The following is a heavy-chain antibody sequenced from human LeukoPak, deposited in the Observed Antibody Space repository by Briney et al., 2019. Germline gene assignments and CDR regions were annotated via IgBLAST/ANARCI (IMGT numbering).Heavy chain of an antibody. D-gene: IGHD3-16*02. CDR1: GGAISSSSYY. V-gene: IGHV4-39*01. CDR3: ARPRRDYVWGSYRPPSLIDY. J-gene: IGHJ4*02. CDR2: IYYSGST. Sequence: SETLSLTCTVSGGAISSSSYYWGWIRQPPGKGLEWIGSIYYSGSTYYNPSLKSRVTISVDTSKNQFSLKLSSVTAADTAVYYCARPRRDYVWGSYRPPSLIDYWGQGTLVTVSS.